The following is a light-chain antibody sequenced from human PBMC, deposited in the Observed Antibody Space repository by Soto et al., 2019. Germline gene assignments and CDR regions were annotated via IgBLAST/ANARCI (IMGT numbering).Light chain of an antibody. V-gene: IGLV4-69*01. Sequence: QLVLTQSPSASASLGASVKLTCTVSSGYSSYAIAWHQQQPEKGPRYLMKLNSDVSHSKGDGIPDRFSGSSSGAERYLTISSLQSEDEADYYCQTWGTGIAVFGGGTQLTVL. J-gene: IGLJ7*01. CDR3: QTWGTGIAV. CDR1: SGYSSYA. CDR2: LNSDVSH.